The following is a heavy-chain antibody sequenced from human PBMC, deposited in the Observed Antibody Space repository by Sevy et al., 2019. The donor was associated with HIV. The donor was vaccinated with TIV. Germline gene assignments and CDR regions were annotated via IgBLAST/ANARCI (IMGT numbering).Heavy chain of an antibody. D-gene: IGHD6-6*01. J-gene: IGHJ4*02. V-gene: IGHV1-2*02. Sequence: ASVKVSCTASGYTFTDYFMHWVRQAPGQGLEWMGWINPSSGGTNYARKFRGRVTMTRDTSISTAYMELTRLRSDDTAVYYCARVLRTSSGTDYWGQGTLVTVSS. CDR3: ARVLRTSSGTDY. CDR2: INPSSGGT. CDR1: GYTFTDYF.